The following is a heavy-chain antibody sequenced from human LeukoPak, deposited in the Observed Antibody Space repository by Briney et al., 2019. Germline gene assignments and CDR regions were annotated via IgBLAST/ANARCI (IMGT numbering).Heavy chain of an antibody. D-gene: IGHD1-26*01. J-gene: IGHJ6*02. V-gene: IGHV1-24*01. CDR1: GYTLTELS. Sequence: ASVKVSCKVSGYTLTELSMHWVRQAPGKGLEWMGGFDPEDGETIYAQKFQGRVTMTEDTSTDTAYMELSSLRSEDTAVYYCATPGVGIVGATPLYYYYGMDVWGQGTTVTVSS. CDR2: FDPEDGET. CDR3: ATPGVGIVGATPLYYYYGMDV.